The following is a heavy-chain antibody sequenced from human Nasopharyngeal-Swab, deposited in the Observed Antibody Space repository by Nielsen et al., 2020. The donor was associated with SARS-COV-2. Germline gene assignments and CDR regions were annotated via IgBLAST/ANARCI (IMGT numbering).Heavy chain of an antibody. CDR1: GGSISSSSYY. CDR3: ARRSDWFDP. Sequence: GSLRLSCTASGGSISSSSYYWGWIRQPPGKGLEWIGSIYYSGSTYYNPSLKSRVTISVDTSKNQFSLKLSSVTAADTAVYYCARRSDWFDPWGQGTLVTVSS. J-gene: IGHJ5*02. CDR2: IYYSGST. V-gene: IGHV4-39*01.